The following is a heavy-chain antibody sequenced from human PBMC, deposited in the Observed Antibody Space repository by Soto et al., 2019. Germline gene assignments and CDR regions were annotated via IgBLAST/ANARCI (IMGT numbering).Heavy chain of an antibody. Sequence: ASVKLSCKASGGTFSSYAISWVRQAPGQGLEWMGGIIPIFGTANYAQKFQGRVTITADESTSTAYMELSSLRSEDTAVYYCADSVKGRFTISRDNAKNTLYLQMNSLRAEDTAVYYCARENDQDIVVVVAATPIPSDGYYYYYYMDVWGKGTTVTVSS. D-gene: IGHD3-10*01. CDR2: IIPIFGTA. V-gene: IGHV1-69*13. CDR3: ADSVKGRFTISRDNAKNTLYLQMNSLRAEDTAVYYCARENDQDIVVVVAATPIPSDGYYYYYYMDV. CDR1: GGTFSSYA. J-gene: IGHJ6*03.